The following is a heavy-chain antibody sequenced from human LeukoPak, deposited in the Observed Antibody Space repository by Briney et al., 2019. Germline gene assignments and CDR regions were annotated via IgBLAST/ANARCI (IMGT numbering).Heavy chain of an antibody. D-gene: IGHD6-13*01. J-gene: IGHJ5*02. CDR1: GYTFTGYY. CDR3: ARGLGSSSWYRLRRNWFDP. CDR2: INPNSGGT. V-gene: IGHV1-2*02. Sequence: GASVEVSCKASGYTFTGYYMHWVRQAPGQGLEWMGWINPNSGGTNYAQKFQGRVTMTRDTSISTAYMELSRLRSDDTAVYYCARGLGSSSWYRLRRNWFDPWGQGTLVTVSS.